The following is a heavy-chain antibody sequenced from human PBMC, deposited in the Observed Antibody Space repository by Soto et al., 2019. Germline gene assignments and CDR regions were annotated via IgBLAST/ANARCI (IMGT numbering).Heavy chain of an antibody. Sequence: QVQLVQSGAEVKRPGASVKVSCKASGYTFSSYGISWVRQAPGQGLEWMGWISAYNGNINYAQRFQDRVAMTTDTPTSTAYLELRSLGSDDTAVYYGARDWGLGYCSGASCSQFDYWGQGTLVTVSS. CDR1: GYTFSSYG. CDR3: ARDWGLGYCSGASCSQFDY. J-gene: IGHJ4*02. CDR2: ISAYNGNI. D-gene: IGHD2-15*01. V-gene: IGHV1-18*01.